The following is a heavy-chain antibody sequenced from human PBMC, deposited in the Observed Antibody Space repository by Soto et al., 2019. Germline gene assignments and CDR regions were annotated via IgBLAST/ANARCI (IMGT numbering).Heavy chain of an antibody. V-gene: IGHV3-30*18. J-gene: IGHJ6*02. CDR1: GFTFRSYG. D-gene: IGHD3-10*01. CDR2: ISYDGREI. Sequence: QVQLVESGGGVVQPGRSLRLSCAASGFTFRSYGMHWVRQAPGKGLEWVAVISYDGREIHYVDSVKGRFTISRDNSKDTLYLQMNSLRGEYTAVYFCANGKDGVSYYYGMDGWGPGTTVAVSS. CDR3: ANGKDGVSYYYGMDG.